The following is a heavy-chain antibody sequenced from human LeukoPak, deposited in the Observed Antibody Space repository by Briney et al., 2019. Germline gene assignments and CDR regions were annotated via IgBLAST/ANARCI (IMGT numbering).Heavy chain of an antibody. CDR2: FDPEDGET. J-gene: IGHJ4*02. CDR3: ATDRPFCSGGSCYLGY. V-gene: IGHV1-24*01. CDR1: GYTLTELS. D-gene: IGHD2-15*01. Sequence: ASVKVSCKVSGYTLTELSMHWVRQAPGKGLEWIGGFDPEDGETIYAQKFQGRVTMTEDTSTDTAYMELSSLRSEDTAVYYCATDRPFCSGGSCYLGYWGQGTLVTVSS.